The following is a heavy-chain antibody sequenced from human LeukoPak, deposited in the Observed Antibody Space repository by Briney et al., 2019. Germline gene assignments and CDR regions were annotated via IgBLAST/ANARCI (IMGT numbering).Heavy chain of an antibody. D-gene: IGHD3-16*02. J-gene: IGHJ3*02. V-gene: IGHV1-18*01. CDR2: ISAYNGNT. CDR3: ARGVWGSYRPDAFDI. CDR1: GYTFTSYG. Sequence: GSSVKVSCKASGYTFTSYGISWVRQAPGQGLEGMGWISAYNGNTNYAQKLQGRVTMTTDTSTSTAYMELRSLRSDDTAVYYCARGVWGSYRPDAFDIWGQGTMVTVSS.